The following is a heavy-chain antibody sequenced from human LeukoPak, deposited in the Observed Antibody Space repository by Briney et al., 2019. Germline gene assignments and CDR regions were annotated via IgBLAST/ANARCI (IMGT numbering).Heavy chain of an antibody. CDR1: EFSFSSSN. Sequence: PGGSLRLSCAASEFSFSSSNMNWVRQAPGKGLEWISYISGSSSTIFYANSVKGRFIISRDNAKKSMYLQMNSLRADDTAVYYCARAGGDYVWGSDRYPYYFDYWGQGTLVTVSS. V-gene: IGHV3-48*04. CDR2: ISGSSSTI. D-gene: IGHD3-16*02. J-gene: IGHJ4*02. CDR3: ARAGGDYVWGSDRYPYYFDY.